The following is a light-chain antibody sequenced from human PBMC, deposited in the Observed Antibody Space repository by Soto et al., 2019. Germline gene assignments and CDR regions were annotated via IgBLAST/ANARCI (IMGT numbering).Light chain of an antibody. CDR2: GVS. Sequence: EIVLTQSPGTLSLSPGETATLSCRASQSLTSSYLAWYQQRPGQAPSLLIYGVSSGATGIPDRFSGSGSGTDFTLTITRLEPEDFAVYYCQHYGYSLWTFGQGTKVDIK. V-gene: IGKV3-20*01. CDR1: QSLTSSY. CDR3: QHYGYSLWT. J-gene: IGKJ1*01.